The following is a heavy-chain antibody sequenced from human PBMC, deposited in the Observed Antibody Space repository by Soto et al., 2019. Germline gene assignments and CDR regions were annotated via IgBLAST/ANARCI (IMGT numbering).Heavy chain of an antibody. V-gene: IGHV3-74*02. D-gene: IGHD2-15*01. CDR3: ARGDCVSGTCYSLTDSFCYYRDV. J-gene: IGHJ6*03. CDR1: GFTFSNYW. Sequence: EVQLVASGGGLVQPGGSLRLSCAASGFTFSNYWMYWVRQAPGKGLEWVSRINSDGSVSSHADSVKGRLTISRDNVKDTLYLHMDSLRSEDTAVYYCARGDCVSGTCYSLTDSFCYYRDVGGEGTTVTVFS. CDR2: INSDGSVS.